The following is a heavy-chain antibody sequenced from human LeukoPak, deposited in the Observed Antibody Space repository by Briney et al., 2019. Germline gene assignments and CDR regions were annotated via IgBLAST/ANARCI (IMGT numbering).Heavy chain of an antibody. J-gene: IGHJ4*02. CDR2: ISGSGGST. Sequence: GGSLRLSCAASGFTFSSYAVSWVRQAPGKGLEWVSGISGSGGSTYYADSVKGRFTISRDNSRKTLYLQMSSLRAEDTAVYYCAKALNYYDSSGSYYGNDYWGQGTLVTVSS. CDR1: GFTFSSYA. D-gene: IGHD3-22*01. V-gene: IGHV3-23*01. CDR3: AKALNYYDSSGSYYGNDY.